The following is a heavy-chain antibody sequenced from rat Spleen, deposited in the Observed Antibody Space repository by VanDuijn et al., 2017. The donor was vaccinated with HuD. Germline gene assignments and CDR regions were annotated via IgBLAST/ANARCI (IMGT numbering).Heavy chain of an antibody. V-gene: IGHV5-7*01. J-gene: IGHJ3*01. Sequence: EVQLVESGGGLVQPGRXXKLSCAXXXFTXXXYXXXWVRQAPKKGLEWVATIIYDGSRTYYRDSVKGRFTISRDNAKSTLYLQMDSLRSEDTATYYCARQGITTVDWGQGTLVTVSS. CDR1: XFTXXXYX. CDR3: ARQGITTVD. CDR2: IIYDGSRT. D-gene: IGHD1-1*01.